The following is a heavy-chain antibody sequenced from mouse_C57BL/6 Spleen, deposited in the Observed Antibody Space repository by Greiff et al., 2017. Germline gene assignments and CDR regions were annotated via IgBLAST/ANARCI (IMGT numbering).Heavy chain of an antibody. Sequence: QVHVKQSGAELVKPGASVKVSCKASGYTFTSYWMHWVKQRPGQGLEWIGRLHPSDSDTNYNQKFKGKATLTVDKSSSTAYMQLSSLTSEDSAVYYCAPSGSLWYFDVWGTGTTVTVSS. CDR2: LHPSDSDT. CDR1: GYTFTSYW. D-gene: IGHD1-1*02. CDR3: APSGSLWYFDV. J-gene: IGHJ1*03. V-gene: IGHV1-74*01.